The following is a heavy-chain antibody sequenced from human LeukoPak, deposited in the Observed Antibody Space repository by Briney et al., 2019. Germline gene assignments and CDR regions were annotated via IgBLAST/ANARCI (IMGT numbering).Heavy chain of an antibody. V-gene: IGHV3-7*01. D-gene: IGHD3-22*01. J-gene: IGHJ4*02. CDR2: INPDGSEK. CDR1: GFTFSNYW. CDR3: ARVATVVDHFDY. Sequence: GGSLRLSCAASGFTFSNYWMSWVRQAPGKGLEWVANINPDGSEKYSVDSVTGRFTISRDNAKNSLYLQMNSLRAEDTAVYYCARVATVVDHFDYWGQGTLVTVSS.